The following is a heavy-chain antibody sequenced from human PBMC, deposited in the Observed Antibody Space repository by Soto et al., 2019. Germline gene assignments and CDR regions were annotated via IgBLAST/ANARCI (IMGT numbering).Heavy chain of an antibody. V-gene: IGHV3-11*06. CDR2: ISPRTTYK. D-gene: IGHD2-21*01. CDR3: SRGGGGGLFDL. CDR1: GYTFSDHY. J-gene: IGHJ4*02. Sequence: QAHLEQSGAEVKRPGASVKVSCKASGYTFSDHYMSWIRRSPGKGLEFLSYISPRTTYKNYADSVKGRFTISRDNAKNSLYLQLNSLRAEDTAIYYCSRGGGGGLFDLWGQGTFVTVSS.